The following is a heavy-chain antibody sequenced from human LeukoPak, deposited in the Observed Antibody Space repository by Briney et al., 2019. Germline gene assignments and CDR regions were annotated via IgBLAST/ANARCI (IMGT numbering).Heavy chain of an antibody. V-gene: IGHV3-48*04. CDR2: IVGSSSNI. CDR3: ATDSPETAAFDY. Sequence: SGGFLRLSCTASGFSFSTYSMNWVRQAPGKGLEWVSYIVGSSSNIYYADSVKGRFTLSRDNAKNSLYLQMDSLRAEHTAVYYCATDSPETAAFDYWGQGTLVTVSS. J-gene: IGHJ4*02. D-gene: IGHD1-1*01. CDR1: GFSFSTYS.